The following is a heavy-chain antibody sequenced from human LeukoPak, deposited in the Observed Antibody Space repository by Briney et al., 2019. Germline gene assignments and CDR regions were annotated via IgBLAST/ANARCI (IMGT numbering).Heavy chain of an antibody. CDR2: IDWGDDK. CDR3: ARLQGATIGAKWFDP. Sequence: SGPALVKLTQTLTLTCTFSGFSLTTTGMRVSWIRQPSGKALEWLARIDWGDDKFYSTSLKTRLTISKDTTKNQVVLTMTNMDPVDTATYYCARLQGATIGAKWFDPWGQGTLVTVSS. CDR1: GFSLTTTGMR. D-gene: IGHD4/OR15-4a*01. J-gene: IGHJ5*02. V-gene: IGHV2-70*04.